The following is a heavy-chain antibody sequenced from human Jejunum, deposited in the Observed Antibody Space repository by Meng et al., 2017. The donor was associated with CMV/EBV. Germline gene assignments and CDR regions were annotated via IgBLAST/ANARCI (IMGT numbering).Heavy chain of an antibody. CDR1: YTDYY. CDR3: AREVDGYGSSGSPGAFDI. D-gene: IGHD3-22*01. V-gene: IGHV1-2*02. CDR2: INPETGAT. Sequence: YTDYYIHWLRQAAGQGLEWMGWINPETGATDYAQKFQGGVTMTRDTSTSTIYMETYLRSDDTAVYYCAREVDGYGSSGSPGAFDIWGQGTVVTVSS. J-gene: IGHJ3*02.